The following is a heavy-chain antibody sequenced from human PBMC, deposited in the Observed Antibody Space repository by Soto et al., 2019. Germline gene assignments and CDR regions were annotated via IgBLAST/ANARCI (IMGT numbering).Heavy chain of an antibody. CDR3: ATDRGGAGAFDI. CDR2: FDPEDGET. CDR1: GYTLTELS. D-gene: IGHD3-16*01. J-gene: IGHJ3*02. V-gene: IGHV1-24*01. Sequence: ASVKVSCKFSGYTLTELSMHWVRQAPGQGLEWMGGFDPEDGETIYAQKFQGRVTMTEDTSTDTAYMELSSLRSEDTAVYYCATDRGGAGAFDIWGQGTMVTVS.